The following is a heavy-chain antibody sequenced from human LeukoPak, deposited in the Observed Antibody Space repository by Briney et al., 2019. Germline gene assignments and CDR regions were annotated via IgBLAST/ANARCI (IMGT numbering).Heavy chain of an antibody. CDR1: GFTFSSYA. CDR2: ISYDGSNK. V-gene: IGHV3-30-3*01. CDR3: ARDRAPTVTTKRPFSFDY. J-gene: IGHJ4*02. D-gene: IGHD4-11*01. Sequence: GGSLRLSCAASGFTFSSYAMHWVRQAPGKGLEWVAVISYDGSNKYYADSVKGRFTISRDNSKNTLYLQMNSLRAEDTAVYYCARDRAPTVTTKRPFSFDYWGQGTLVTVSS.